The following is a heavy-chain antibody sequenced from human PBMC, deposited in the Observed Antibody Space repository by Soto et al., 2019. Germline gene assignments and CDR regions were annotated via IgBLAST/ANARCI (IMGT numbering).Heavy chain of an antibody. D-gene: IGHD4-4*01. CDR1: GFTFSYYG. J-gene: IGHJ5*02. V-gene: IGHV3-21*01. CDR2: IGRSSSFI. CDR3: XRDRIELLALPSNYFAP. Sequence: GGSLRLSCAVSGFTFSYYGMNWVRQAPGKGLEWVSSIGRSSSFIYYADSVMGRFTISRDDAKNSLYLQMDSLRAEDTAVYFCXRDRIELLALPSNYFAPWGQGTLVTVSS.